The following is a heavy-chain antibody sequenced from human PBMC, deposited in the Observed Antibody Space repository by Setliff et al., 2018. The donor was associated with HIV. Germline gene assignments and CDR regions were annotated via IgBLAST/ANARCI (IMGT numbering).Heavy chain of an antibody. CDR1: GYTLTELS. CDR3: ARVGVGYYTSASTHMDV. J-gene: IGHJ6*02. D-gene: IGHD2-2*02. V-gene: IGHV1-3*01. CDR2: INAGNGNT. Sequence: ASVKVSCKVSGYTLTELSRHWVRQAPGKGLEWMGWINAGNGNTKYSQKFQGRLSITRDTSANTAYMELSSLRSDDTAVYYCARVGVGYYTSASTHMDVWGLGTTVTVSS.